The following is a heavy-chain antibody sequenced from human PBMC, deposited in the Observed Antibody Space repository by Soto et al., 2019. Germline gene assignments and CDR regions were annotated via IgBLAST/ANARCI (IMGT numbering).Heavy chain of an antibody. Sequence: TLSLSCAVSGGSISGSYWSWIRQPPGKGLEWIGYIYYSGSTNYNPSLKSRVTISVDTSKNQFSLKLSSVTAADTAVYYCARGGSNWFDPWGQGTLVTVSS. CDR3: ARGGSNWFDP. CDR2: IYYSGST. V-gene: IGHV4-59*01. CDR1: GGSISGSY. J-gene: IGHJ5*02.